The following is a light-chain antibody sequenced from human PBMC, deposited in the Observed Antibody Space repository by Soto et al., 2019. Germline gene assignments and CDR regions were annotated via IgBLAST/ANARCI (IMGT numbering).Light chain of an antibody. CDR3: QQSYSTPYT. V-gene: IGKV1-39*01. CDR1: QSISSY. Sequence: DIQMTQSPSSLSASVGDRVTITCRASQSISSYLNWYQQKPGKAPKLLIYAASNLQSGVPSRFSGSGSGTDFTLTISSLQPEDFASYLCQQSYSTPYTFGQGTKLEIK. CDR2: AAS. J-gene: IGKJ2*01.